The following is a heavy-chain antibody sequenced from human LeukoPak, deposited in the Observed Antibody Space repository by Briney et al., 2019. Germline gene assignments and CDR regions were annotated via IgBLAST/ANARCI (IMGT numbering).Heavy chain of an antibody. Sequence: GGSLRLSCAASGFTFSSFGMSWVRQAPGKGLEWVSAISSTGGTAYYADSVKGRFTISRDNSKNTLYLQMNSLRAEDTAIYYCAKNGDRGAYCSGGSCYDESLGYYYYMDVWGKGTTVTVSS. CDR2: ISSTGGTA. D-gene: IGHD2-15*01. J-gene: IGHJ6*03. V-gene: IGHV3-23*01. CDR3: AKNGDRGAYCSGGSCYDESLGYYYYMDV. CDR1: GFTFSSFG.